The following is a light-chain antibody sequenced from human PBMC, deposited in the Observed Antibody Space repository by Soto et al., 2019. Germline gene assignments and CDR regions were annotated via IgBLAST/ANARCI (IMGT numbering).Light chain of an antibody. V-gene: IGKV1-12*01. J-gene: IGKJ3*01. CDR1: HDISSS. CDR2: DAS. CDR3: HQPNSFPFT. Sequence: DIQMTQSPSAVSASAGDRVTITCRASHDISSSLAWYQQKPGKAPRLLIYDASSLQRGVPSRFSGIGSGTDFTLTISGLQPEDFATYDCHQPNSFPFTFCPGTKVDTK.